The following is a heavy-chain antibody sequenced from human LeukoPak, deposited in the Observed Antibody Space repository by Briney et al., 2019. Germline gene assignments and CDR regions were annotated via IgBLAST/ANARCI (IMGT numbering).Heavy chain of an antibody. D-gene: IGHD3-22*01. V-gene: IGHV4-59*12. CDR3: ARGRRYYYDSSGYPELDY. Sequence: RPSETLSLTCTVSGVSISSYYWSWIRQPPGKGLEWIGYIYYSGSTNYNPSLKSRVTISVDTSKNQFSLKLSSVTAADTAVYYCARGRRYYYDSSGYPELDYWGQGTLVTVSS. CDR1: GVSISSYY. J-gene: IGHJ4*02. CDR2: IYYSGST.